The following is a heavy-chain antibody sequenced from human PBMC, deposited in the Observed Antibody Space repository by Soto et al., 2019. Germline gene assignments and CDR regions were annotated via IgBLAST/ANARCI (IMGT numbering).Heavy chain of an antibody. CDR1: GGSCSCYY. CDR3: ARSNVRLQPRLRGVSDA. Sequence: PSETLALPCAVYGGSCSCYYSRWLRKTPGKGLEWIGEINHSGSTNYNPSLKSRVTISGDTSNNQFSLRLSSVTAADTAVYYCARSNVRLQPRLRGVSDAWGQGTLVTVSS. D-gene: IGHD4-4*01. J-gene: IGHJ5*02. CDR2: INHSGST. V-gene: IGHV4-34*01.